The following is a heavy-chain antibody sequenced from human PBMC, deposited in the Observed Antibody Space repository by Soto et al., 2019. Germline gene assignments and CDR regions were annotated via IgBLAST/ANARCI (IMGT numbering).Heavy chain of an antibody. V-gene: IGHV4-34*01. CDR3: ARADGDRLFGMDV. CDR1: GGSFSGYY. D-gene: IGHD4-17*01. CDR2: INHSGST. J-gene: IGHJ6*02. Sequence: SETLSLTCAVYGGSFSGYYWSWIRQPPGKGLEWIGEINHSGSTSYSPSLKSRVTMSVDTSKNQFSLELNSVTAADTAFYYCARADGDRLFGMDVWGPGTTVTVSS.